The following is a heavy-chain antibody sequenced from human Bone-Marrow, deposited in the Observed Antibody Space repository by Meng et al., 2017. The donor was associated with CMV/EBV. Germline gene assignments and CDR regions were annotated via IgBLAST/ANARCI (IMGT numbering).Heavy chain of an antibody. J-gene: IGHJ4*02. CDR1: GGSISSSSDY. V-gene: IGHV4-39*01. CDR3: ATQAGTVVGATGYLYY. Sequence: GSLRLSCTVSGGSISSSSDYWGWIRQPPGKGLEWIGSIYYSGSTYYNPSLQSRVTISVDTSKNQFSLKLSPVTAADTAVYYCATQAGTVVGATGYLYYWGEGTLVTVSS. CDR2: IYYSGST. D-gene: IGHD1-26*01.